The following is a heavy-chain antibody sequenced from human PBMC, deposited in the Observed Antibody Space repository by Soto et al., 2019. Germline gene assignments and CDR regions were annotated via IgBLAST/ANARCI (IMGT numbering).Heavy chain of an antibody. J-gene: IGHJ4*02. CDR1: GGSFSGYY. CDR2: INHSGST. CDR3: ARDKITGLFDY. V-gene: IGHV4-34*01. D-gene: IGHD2-8*02. Sequence: SETLSLTCAVYGGSFSGYYWTWIRQPPGTGLEWIGEINHSGSTNYNPYLKSRVTISVDTSKNQFSLKLTSVTAADTAVYYCARDKITGLFDYWGQGTLVTVSS.